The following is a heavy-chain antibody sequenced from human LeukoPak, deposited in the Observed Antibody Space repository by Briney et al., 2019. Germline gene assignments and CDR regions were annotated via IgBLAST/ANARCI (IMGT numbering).Heavy chain of an antibody. D-gene: IGHD5-24*01. CDR3: ARDGHKDPLEMATTYYFDY. Sequence: GGSLRLSCAASGFTFSSYAMHWVRQAPGKGLEWVAVISYDGSNKYYADSVKGRFTISRDNSKNTLYLQMNSLRAEDTAVYYCARDGHKDPLEMATTYYFDYWGQGTLVTVSS. V-gene: IGHV3-30-3*01. CDR1: GFTFSSYA. J-gene: IGHJ4*02. CDR2: ISYDGSNK.